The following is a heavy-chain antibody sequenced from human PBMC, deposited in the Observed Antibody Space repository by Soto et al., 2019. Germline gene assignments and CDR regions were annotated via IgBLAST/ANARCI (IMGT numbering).Heavy chain of an antibody. CDR1: GGTFSSYA. Sequence: QVQLVQSGAEVKKPGSSVKVSCKASGGTFSSYAISWVRQAPGQGLEWMGGIIPIFGTANYAQKFQGRVTITADESTSTAYRELSSLRSEDTAVYYCARALLSDLDIVVVPAAYYYYYGMDVWGQGTTVTVSS. CDR2: IIPIFGTA. D-gene: IGHD2-2*01. J-gene: IGHJ6*02. CDR3: ARALLSDLDIVVVPAAYYYYYGMDV. V-gene: IGHV1-69*01.